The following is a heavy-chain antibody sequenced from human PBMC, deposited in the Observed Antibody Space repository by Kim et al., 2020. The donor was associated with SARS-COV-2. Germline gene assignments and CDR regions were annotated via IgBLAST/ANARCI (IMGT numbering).Heavy chain of an antibody. D-gene: IGHD3-22*01. J-gene: IGHJ4*02. Sequence: SVKVSCKASGGTFSSYAISWVRQAPGQGLDWMGRIIPILGIANYAQKFQGRVTITADKPTSTAYMELSSLRSEDTAVYYCARGAPYDSRGTKSPSFDYWGQGTLVTVSS. CDR3: ARGAPYDSRGTKSPSFDY. CDR1: GGTFSSYA. CDR2: IIPILGIA. V-gene: IGHV1-69*04.